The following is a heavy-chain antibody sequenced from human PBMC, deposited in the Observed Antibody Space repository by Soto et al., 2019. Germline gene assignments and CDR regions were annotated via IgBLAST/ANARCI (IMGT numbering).Heavy chain of an antibody. Sequence: GGSLRLSCEASGFNFKDFWMTWVRQAPGKGLEWVGRIKSNAAAETRDFAAPVKGRFSISRDDSKNILYLQMNSLQIEDTAVYYCTTHNYYERSYWGQGTLVTVSS. V-gene: IGHV3-15*01. CDR1: GFNFKDFW. D-gene: IGHD3-3*01. J-gene: IGHJ4*02. CDR2: IKSNAAAETR. CDR3: TTHNYYERSY.